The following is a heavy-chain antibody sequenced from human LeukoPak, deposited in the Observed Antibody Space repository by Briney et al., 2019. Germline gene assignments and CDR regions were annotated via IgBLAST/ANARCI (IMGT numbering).Heavy chain of an antibody. D-gene: IGHD4-17*01. CDR1: GFPLGKAW. CDR2: IKRKTDGGTT. Sequence: GGSLRLSCAASGFPLGKAWMSWVRQAPGKGLEWVGLIKRKTDGGTTDYAAPMKGRFTISRDDSKNTLYLQVNSLKTEDTAVYYCATGDYGAFDIWGQGTMVTVSS. V-gene: IGHV3-15*01. J-gene: IGHJ3*02. CDR3: ATGDYGAFDI.